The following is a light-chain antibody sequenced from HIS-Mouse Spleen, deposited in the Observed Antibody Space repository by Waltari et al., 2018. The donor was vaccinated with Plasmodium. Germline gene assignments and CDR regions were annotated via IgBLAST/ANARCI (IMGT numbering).Light chain of an antibody. V-gene: IGLV3-10*01. CDR2: EDS. CDR3: YSTDSSGNHRV. CDR1: ALPQKY. J-gene: IGLJ3*02. Sequence: SYELTQPPSVSVSPGQTARITCSGAALPQKYAYWYQPKSGQHPVLVIYEDSKRPSGIPERFSGSSSGTMATLTISGAQVEDEADYYCYSTDSSGNHRVFGGGTKLTVL.